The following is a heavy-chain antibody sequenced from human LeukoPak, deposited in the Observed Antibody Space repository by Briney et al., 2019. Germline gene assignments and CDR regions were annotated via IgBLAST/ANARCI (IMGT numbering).Heavy chain of an antibody. V-gene: IGHV4-34*01. Sequence: SETLSLTCAVYGGSFRGYYWSWIRQPPGKGLEWIGEINRSGSTNYNPSLKSRVTISADTSKNQFSLKLSSVTAADTAVYYCARRRRWGSGSYGNWFDPWGQGTLVTVSS. J-gene: IGHJ5*02. CDR3: ARRRRWGSGSYGNWFDP. CDR1: GGSFRGYY. CDR2: INRSGST. D-gene: IGHD3-10*01.